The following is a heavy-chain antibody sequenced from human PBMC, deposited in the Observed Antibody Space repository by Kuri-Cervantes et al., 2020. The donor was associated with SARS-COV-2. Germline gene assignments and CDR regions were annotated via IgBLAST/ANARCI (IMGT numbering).Heavy chain of an antibody. CDR3: ARDSGDWNPDGFDI. CDR2: ISAYNGNT. Sequence: ASVKVSCKASGYTFTSYGISWVRQAPGQGLEWMGWISAYNGNTNYAQKFQGRVTVTRDTSTSTAFMELSSLRSDDTAVYYCARDSGDWNPDGFDIWGQGTMVTVSS. V-gene: IGHV1-18*01. CDR1: GYTFTSYG. J-gene: IGHJ3*02. D-gene: IGHD1-1*01.